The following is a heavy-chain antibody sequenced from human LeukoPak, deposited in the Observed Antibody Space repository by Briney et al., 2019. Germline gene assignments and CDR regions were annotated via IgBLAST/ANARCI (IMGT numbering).Heavy chain of an antibody. CDR2: FHYSGTT. D-gene: IGHD5-24*01. Sequence: SESLSLTCNVSGASISTSYYYWAWIRQPPGKGLEWIGNFHYSGTTYYNPSLKSRVAISIDTSKNQFFLRLSSVTAADTAVYYCARHDDGSTNLNWFDPWGQGTLVTVSS. V-gene: IGHV4-39*01. J-gene: IGHJ5*02. CDR3: ARHDDGSTNLNWFDP. CDR1: GASISTSYYY.